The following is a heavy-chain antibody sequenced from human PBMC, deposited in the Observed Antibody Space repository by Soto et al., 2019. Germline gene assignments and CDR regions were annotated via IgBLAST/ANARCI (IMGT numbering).Heavy chain of an antibody. CDR1: GDSIISSDFY. D-gene: IGHD3-3*02. J-gene: IGHJ5*02. Sequence: PSETLSLTCTVSGDSIISSDFYWGWVRQPPGKGLEWIGSIFYLGSSYYNPSLKSRVTMSVDTSKNQFSLRLRSVTAADTASYFCARDSLAPRNEDWFDPWGQGTLVTVSS. CDR3: ARDSLAPRNEDWFDP. V-gene: IGHV4-39*02. CDR2: IFYLGSS.